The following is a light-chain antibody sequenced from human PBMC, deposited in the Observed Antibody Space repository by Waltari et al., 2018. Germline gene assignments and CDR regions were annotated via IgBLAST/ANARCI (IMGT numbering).Light chain of an antibody. J-gene: IGLJ2*01. CDR1: VPHIVDFTD. Sequence: QSALTQPASVSGSPGQSITISCTGAVPHIVDFTDVSWSHQHPGKAPKLLIYDVTNRPSGVSDRFSGSKSGNTASLIISGLQAGDEADYYCGSYTITSLVVFGGGTRLTVL. CDR2: DVT. CDR3: GSYTITSLVV. V-gene: IGLV2-14*03.